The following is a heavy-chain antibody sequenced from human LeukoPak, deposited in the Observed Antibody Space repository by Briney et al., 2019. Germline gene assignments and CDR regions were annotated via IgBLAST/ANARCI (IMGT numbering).Heavy chain of an antibody. D-gene: IGHD4-23*01. CDR3: AREVALGGNYGDAFDI. CDR1: GYTFTSYD. CDR2: MNPNSGNT. J-gene: IGHJ3*02. V-gene: IGHV1-8*03. Sequence: ASVKVSCKASGYTFTSYDINWVRQATGQGLEWMGWMNPNSGNTGYAQKFQGRVTITRNTSISTACMELSSLRSEDTAVYYCAREVALGGNYGDAFDIWGQGTMVTVSS.